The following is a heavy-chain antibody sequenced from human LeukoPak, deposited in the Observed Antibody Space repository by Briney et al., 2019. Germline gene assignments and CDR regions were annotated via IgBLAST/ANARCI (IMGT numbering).Heavy chain of an antibody. CDR1: GGSISSYY. CDR3: ARDSSGWSGGYYYYYMDV. J-gene: IGHJ6*03. CDR2: IYYSGST. V-gene: IGHV4-59*01. Sequence: PSGTLSLTCTVSGGSISSYYWSWIRQPPGKGLEWIGYIYYSGSTNYNPSLKSRVTISVDTSKNQFSLKLSSVTAADTAVYYCARDSSGWSGGYYYYYMDVWGKGTTVTVSS. D-gene: IGHD6-19*01.